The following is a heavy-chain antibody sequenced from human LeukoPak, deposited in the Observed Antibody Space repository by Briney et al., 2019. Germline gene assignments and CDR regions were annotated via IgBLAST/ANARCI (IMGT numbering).Heavy chain of an antibody. V-gene: IGHV4-34*01. D-gene: IGHD1-26*01. CDR1: GASFSGYY. Sequence: SQTLSLTCAVYGASFSGYYWSWIRQPPGKGLEWIGEINHSGSTNYNPSLKSRVTISVDTSKNQSSLKLRSVTAADPSVYYCARLESLGHIVGATKADYWRQGTLVTVCS. CDR3: ARLESLGHIVGATKADY. CDR2: INHSGST. J-gene: IGHJ4*02.